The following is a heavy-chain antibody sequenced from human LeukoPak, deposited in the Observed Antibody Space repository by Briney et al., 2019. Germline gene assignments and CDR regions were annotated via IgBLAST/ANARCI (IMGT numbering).Heavy chain of an antibody. J-gene: IGHJ4*02. CDR3: ARVVVITMVRGDPTYYFDY. D-gene: IGHD3-10*01. V-gene: IGHV1-69*01. CDR1: GGTFSSYA. CDR2: IIPIFGTA. Sequence: SVKVSCKASGGTFSSYAISWVRQAPGQGLEWMGGIIPIFGTANYAQKYQGRVTITADESTSTAYMELSSLRSEDTAVYYCARVVVITMVRGDPTYYFDYWGQGTLVTVSS.